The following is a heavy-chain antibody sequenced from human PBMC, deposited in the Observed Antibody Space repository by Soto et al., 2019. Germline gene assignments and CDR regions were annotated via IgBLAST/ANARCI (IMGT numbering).Heavy chain of an antibody. Sequence: SLRLSCAASGFTFSSYAMSWVRQAPGKGLEWVSGIRGSGGSTYYADSVKGRFTISRDNSKNTLYLQMNSLRAEDTAVYYCAKEEIAAAGSFDYWGQGTLVTVSS. V-gene: IGHV3-23*01. CDR2: IRGSGGST. D-gene: IGHD6-13*01. CDR3: AKEEIAAAGSFDY. J-gene: IGHJ4*02. CDR1: GFTFSSYA.